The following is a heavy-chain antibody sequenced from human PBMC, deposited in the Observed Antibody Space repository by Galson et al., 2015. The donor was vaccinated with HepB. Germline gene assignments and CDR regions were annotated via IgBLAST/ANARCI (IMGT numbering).Heavy chain of an antibody. D-gene: IGHD1-7*01. CDR3: ARDVTGTLHFDY. J-gene: IGHJ4*02. V-gene: IGHV3-21*01. CDR1: GFTFSSYS. CDR2: IRSRSSYI. Sequence: SLRLSCAASGFTFSSYSMNWVRQAPGKGLEWVSSIRSRSSYIYYADSVKGRFTISRDNAKNSLYLQMNSLRAEDTAVYYCARDVTGTLHFDYWGQGILVTVSS.